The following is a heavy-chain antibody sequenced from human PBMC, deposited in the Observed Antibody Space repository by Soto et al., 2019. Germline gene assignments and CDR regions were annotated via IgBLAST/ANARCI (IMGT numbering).Heavy chain of an antibody. CDR3: ASEGDYGGNFRFYAFDI. D-gene: IGHD4-17*01. V-gene: IGHV4-30-4*01. Sequence: QVQLQESGPGLVKPSQTLSLTCTVSGGSISSGNYYWSWIRQPPGKGLEWIGYIYYSGSTYYNSSLERRVTISVDTSKNQFSLKLSSVTAADTAVYYCASEGDYGGNFRFYAFDIWGQGTMVTVSS. CDR1: GGSISSGNYY. J-gene: IGHJ3*02. CDR2: IYYSGST.